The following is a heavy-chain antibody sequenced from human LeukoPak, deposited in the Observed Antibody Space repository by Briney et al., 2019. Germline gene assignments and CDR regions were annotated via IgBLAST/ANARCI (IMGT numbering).Heavy chain of an antibody. V-gene: IGHV3-30*03. J-gene: IGHJ4*02. Sequence: GRSLRLSCAASGFGFGSYNMYWVRQAPGKGLEWVTLISFDGNDKKYAGSVKGRFTVSRDNSRNTLFLQMNSLRPEDTAVYYCARVYGSEIDYWGQGPLVTVSS. D-gene: IGHD3-10*01. CDR3: ARVYGSEIDY. CDR2: ISFDGNDK. CDR1: GFGFGSYN.